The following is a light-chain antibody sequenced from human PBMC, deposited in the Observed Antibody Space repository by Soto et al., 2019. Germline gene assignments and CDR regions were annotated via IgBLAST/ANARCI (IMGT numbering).Light chain of an antibody. CDR3: LPSHSGGRPWV. CDR1: TGAVTSGHY. CDR2: DTS. J-gene: IGLJ3*02. V-gene: IGLV7-46*01. Sequence: QAVVTQEPSLTVSPGGTVTLTCGSSTGAVTSGHYPYWFQQKPGQAPRTLIYDTSNKHSWTPARFSGSLLGGKAALTLSGGQAEDEAEYFWLPSHSGGRPWVVRGGTQLTVL.